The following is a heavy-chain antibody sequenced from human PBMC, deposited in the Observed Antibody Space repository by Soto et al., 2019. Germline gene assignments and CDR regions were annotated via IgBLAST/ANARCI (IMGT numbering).Heavy chain of an antibody. CDR2: IGYEGSNK. CDR1: GFTFSSYG. J-gene: IGHJ4*02. Sequence: QVLLVESGGGVVQPGRSLRLSCAASGFTFSSYGMHWVRQAPGKGREWGAVIGYEGSNKYYADPVKGRFTISRDNSKTTRYLKMNSLRAEDTAGYYCARDYDSSGYPRYYFDYWGQGTLVTVSS. V-gene: IGHV3-33*01. D-gene: IGHD3-22*01. CDR3: ARDYDSSGYPRYYFDY.